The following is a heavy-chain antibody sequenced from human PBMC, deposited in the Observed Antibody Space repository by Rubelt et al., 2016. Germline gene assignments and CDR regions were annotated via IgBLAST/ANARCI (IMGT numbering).Heavy chain of an antibody. D-gene: IGHD3-22*01. CDR1: GGSFSGYY. J-gene: IGHJ1*01. CDR2: INHSGST. CDR3: ARDAGSDSSGYQEYFQH. Sequence: QVQLQQWGAGLLKPSETLSLTCAVYGGSFSGYYWSWIRQPPGKGLEWIGEINHSGSTNYNPSLKSRVTISVDTSKNQFSLKLSSVTAADTAVYYCARDAGSDSSGYQEYFQHWGQGTLVTVSS. V-gene: IGHV4-34*01.